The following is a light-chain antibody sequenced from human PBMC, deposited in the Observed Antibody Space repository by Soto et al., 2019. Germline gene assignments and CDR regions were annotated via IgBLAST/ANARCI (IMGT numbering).Light chain of an antibody. CDR1: QSFSSN. J-gene: IGKJ1*01. V-gene: IGKV3D-15*01. Sequence: EIVMTQSPATLSVSPGERATLSCRASQSFSSNVAWYQQKPGQAPRLLIYGASSRAAGIPARFSASGTGTDFTLTISDVQPEDFAVYYCHQRQSWPRTFGQGTKVDIK. CDR2: GAS. CDR3: HQRQSWPRT.